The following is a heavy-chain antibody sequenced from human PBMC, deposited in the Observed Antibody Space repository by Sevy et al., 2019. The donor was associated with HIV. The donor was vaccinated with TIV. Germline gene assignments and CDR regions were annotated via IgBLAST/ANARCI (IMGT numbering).Heavy chain of an antibody. J-gene: IGHJ1*01. Sequence: SETLSLTCTVSGGSISSGGYYWSWIRQHPGEGLEWIGYIHYSGNTYYNPSLKSRVTISVDRSKNQFSLKLSSVTAADTAVYYCVRGIQTSRGYHWDFQHWGQGTLVTVSS. CDR3: VRGIQTSRGYHWDFQH. CDR1: GGSISSGGYY. V-gene: IGHV4-31*03. D-gene: IGHD3-22*01. CDR2: IHYSGNT.